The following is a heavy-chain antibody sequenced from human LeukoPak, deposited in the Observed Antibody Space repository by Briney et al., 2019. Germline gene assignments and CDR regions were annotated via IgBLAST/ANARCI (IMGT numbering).Heavy chain of an antibody. CDR3: ARNGYSYGRGYYYYYYMDV. V-gene: IGHV1-69*06. D-gene: IGHD5-18*01. CDR1: GGTFSSYA. J-gene: IGHJ6*03. CDR2: IIPIFGTA. Sequence: VASVKVSCKASGGTFSSYAISWVRQAPGQGLEWMGGIIPIFGTANYAQKFQGRVTITADKSTSTAYMELSSLRSEDTAVYYCARNGYSYGRGYYYYYYMDVWGKGTTVTVSS.